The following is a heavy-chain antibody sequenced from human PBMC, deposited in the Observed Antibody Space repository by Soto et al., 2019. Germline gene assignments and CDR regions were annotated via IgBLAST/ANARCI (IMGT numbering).Heavy chain of an antibody. D-gene: IGHD6-19*01. V-gene: IGHV1-69*13. J-gene: IGHJ5*02. CDR1: GGTFSSYA. CDR2: IIPIFGTA. Sequence: SVKVSCKASGGTFSSYAISWVRQAPGQGLEWMGGIIPIFGTANYAQKFQGRVTITADESTSTAYMELSSLRSEDTAVYYCARDTDQEIAVAGPRFDPWGQGTLVTVSS. CDR3: ARDTDQEIAVAGPRFDP.